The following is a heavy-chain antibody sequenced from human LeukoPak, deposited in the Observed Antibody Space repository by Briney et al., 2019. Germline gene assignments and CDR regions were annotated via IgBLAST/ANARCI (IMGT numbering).Heavy chain of an antibody. CDR1: GGSINSYY. Sequence: SETLSLTCTVSGGSINSYYWNWIRQSPGKGLEWIGYIYYSGSTNYNPSLKSRVIISVDTSKNQFSLNLNSVTAADTAVYYCARGGKETLEGMGFDPWGQGTLVTVSS. CDR3: ARGGKETLEGMGFDP. V-gene: IGHV4-59*08. D-gene: IGHD1-14*01. CDR2: IYYSGST. J-gene: IGHJ5*02.